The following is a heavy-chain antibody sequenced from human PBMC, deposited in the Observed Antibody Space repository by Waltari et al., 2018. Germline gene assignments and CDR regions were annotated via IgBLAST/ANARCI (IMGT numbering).Heavy chain of an antibody. Sequence: EVQLVESGGVGVQPGGSLRLSCAASGFNFRYYKMHWVRQAPGKGLEWVSLISWDGGSTYYADSVKGRFAISRENTKKSLYLQMNSLRSEDTAFYYCVKEAAFCGYTNCFFEYWGQGTPVTVSA. CDR2: ISWDGGST. V-gene: IGHV3-43*01. CDR1: GFNFRYYK. J-gene: IGHJ4*02. CDR3: VKEAAFCGYTNCFFEY. D-gene: IGHD2-21*01.